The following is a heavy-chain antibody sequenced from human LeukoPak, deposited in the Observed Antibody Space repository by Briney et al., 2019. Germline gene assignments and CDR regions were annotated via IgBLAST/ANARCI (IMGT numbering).Heavy chain of an antibody. CDR2: ISGSGGST. CDR1: GFTFSSYA. D-gene: IGHD2-21*01. Sequence: VGSLRLSCAASGFTFSSYAMSSVRQAPGKGLEWVSAISGSGGSTYYADSVKGRFTISRDNSKNTLYLQMNSLRAEDTAVYNCAKLVVVIAIPYYFDYWGQGTLVTVSS. J-gene: IGHJ4*02. CDR3: AKLVVVIAIPYYFDY. V-gene: IGHV3-23*01.